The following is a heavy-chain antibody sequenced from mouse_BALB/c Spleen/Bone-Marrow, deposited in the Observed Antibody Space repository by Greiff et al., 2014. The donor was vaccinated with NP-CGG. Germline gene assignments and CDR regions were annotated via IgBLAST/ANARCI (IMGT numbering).Heavy chain of an antibody. CDR2: IYPGDGDT. D-gene: IGHD2-1*01. V-gene: IGHV1-87*01. CDR3: AYGTPFAY. CDR1: GYTFTSYW. Sequence: VQLQQSGAELARPGASVKLSCKASGYTFTSYWMQWVKQRPGQGLEWIGAIYPGDGDTRYTQEFKGKATLTADKSSSTAYMQLSSLASEDSAVYYCAYGTPFAYWGQGTLVTVSA. J-gene: IGHJ3*01.